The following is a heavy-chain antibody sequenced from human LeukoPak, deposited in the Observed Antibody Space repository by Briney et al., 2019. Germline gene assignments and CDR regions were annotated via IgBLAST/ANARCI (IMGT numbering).Heavy chain of an antibody. CDR1: GGFFSGYY. CDR2: INHSGST. CDR3: AREGGTIVGATLYYFDY. Sequence: SETLSLTCAVYGGFFSGYYWSWIRQPPGKGLEWIGEINHSGSTNYNPSLKSRVTISVDTSKNQFSLKLSSVTAADTAVYYCAREGGTIVGATLYYFDYWGQGTLVTVSS. V-gene: IGHV4-34*01. J-gene: IGHJ4*02. D-gene: IGHD1-26*01.